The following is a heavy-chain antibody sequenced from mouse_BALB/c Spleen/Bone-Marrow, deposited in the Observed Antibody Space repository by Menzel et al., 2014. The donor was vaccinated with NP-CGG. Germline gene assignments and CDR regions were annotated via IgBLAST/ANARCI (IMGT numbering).Heavy chain of an antibody. CDR2: IRNKANGYTT. CDR1: GFTFTDYY. V-gene: IGHV7-3*02. J-gene: IGHJ2*01. D-gene: IGHD1-1*01. Sequence: EVQLQQSGGGLVQPGGSLRLSCATSGFTFTDYYMNWVRQPPGKALEWLGFIRNKANGYTTEFSASVKGRFTISRDNSQSILYLQMNTLRAEDSATYYCARDIGGITLDCWGQGTTLTVSS. CDR3: ARDIGGITLDC.